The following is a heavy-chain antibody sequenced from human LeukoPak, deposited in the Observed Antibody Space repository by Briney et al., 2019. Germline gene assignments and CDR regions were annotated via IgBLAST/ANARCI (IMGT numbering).Heavy chain of an antibody. Sequence: GVSLRLSCAASGFTFSSYAMSWVRQAPGKGLEWGSAISGSGGSTYYADSVKGRFTISRDNYKNTLYLQMNSLRAEHTAVYYCAKANSYYCSSTSCLFDPWGQGTLVTVSS. CDR2: ISGSGGST. CDR1: GFTFSSYA. D-gene: IGHD2-2*01. J-gene: IGHJ5*02. CDR3: AKANSYYCSSTSCLFDP. V-gene: IGHV3-23*01.